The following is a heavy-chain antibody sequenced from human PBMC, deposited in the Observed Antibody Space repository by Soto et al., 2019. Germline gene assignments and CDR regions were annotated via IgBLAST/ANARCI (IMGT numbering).Heavy chain of an antibody. CDR2: INHSGST. D-gene: IGHD6-19*01. CDR3: ASPQYSSGWTSYWYFDL. V-gene: IGHV4-34*01. CDR1: GGSFSGYY. Sequence: QVQLQQWGAGLLKPSETLSLTCAVYGGSFSGYYWSWIRQPPGKGLEWIGEINHSGSTNYNPSLKSRVTISVDTSKNQFSLKLSSVTAADTAVYYCASPQYSSGWTSYWYFDLWGRGTLVTVSS. J-gene: IGHJ2*01.